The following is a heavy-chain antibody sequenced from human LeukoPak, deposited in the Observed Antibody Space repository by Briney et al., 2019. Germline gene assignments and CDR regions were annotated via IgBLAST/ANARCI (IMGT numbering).Heavy chain of an antibody. D-gene: IGHD1-1*01. CDR1: GFTFSSYN. J-gene: IGHJ4*02. CDR3: ARDSGVRTDY. CDR2: ISSDSSII. V-gene: IGHV3-48*01. Sequence: GGSLRLSCAASGFTFSSYNMNWVRQAPGKGLEWVSYISSDSSIIYYADSVKGRFTISRDNSKNTLYLQMNSLRAEDTAVYYCARDSGVRTDYWGQGTLVTVSS.